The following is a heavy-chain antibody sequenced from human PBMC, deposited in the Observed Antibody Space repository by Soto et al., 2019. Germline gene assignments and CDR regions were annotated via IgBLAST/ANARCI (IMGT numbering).Heavy chain of an antibody. Sequence: GASVKVSCKASGYTFTSYGISWVRQAPGQGLEWMGWISAYNGNTNYAQKLQGRVTMTTDTSTSTAYMELRSLRSDDTAVYYCARDPRRAYYYDSSGYWPFDYWGQGTLVTVSS. V-gene: IGHV1-18*01. J-gene: IGHJ4*02. CDR1: GYTFTSYG. CDR3: ARDPRRAYYYDSSGYWPFDY. D-gene: IGHD3-22*01. CDR2: ISAYNGNT.